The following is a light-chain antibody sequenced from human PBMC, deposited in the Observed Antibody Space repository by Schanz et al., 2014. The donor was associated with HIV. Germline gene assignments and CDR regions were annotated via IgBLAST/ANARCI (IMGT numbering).Light chain of an antibody. CDR2: DVT. CDR1: SSDVGGYNY. J-gene: IGLJ3*02. V-gene: IGLV2-8*01. Sequence: QSVLTQPASVSGSPGQSITISCTGTSSDVGGYNYVSWYQQHPGKAPKLMIYDVTKRPSGVPDRFSGSKSGNTASLTVSGLHAEDEADYYCSSYAGSYTFVVFGGGTKLTVL. CDR3: SSYAGSYTFVV.